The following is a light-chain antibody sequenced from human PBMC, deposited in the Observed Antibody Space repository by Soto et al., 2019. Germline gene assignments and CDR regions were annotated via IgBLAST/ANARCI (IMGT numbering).Light chain of an antibody. V-gene: IGLV2-14*01. CDR2: EVN. CDR1: SSDVGLYNY. J-gene: IGLJ1*01. CDR3: SSYTTRSTRV. Sequence: QSALTQPASVSGSPGQSITISCTGTSSDVGLYNYVSWYQQHPDKAPKLMIFEVNNRPSGISNRFSGSKSGNTASLTISGLQAEDEADYDCSSYTTRSTRVFGTGTKLTVL.